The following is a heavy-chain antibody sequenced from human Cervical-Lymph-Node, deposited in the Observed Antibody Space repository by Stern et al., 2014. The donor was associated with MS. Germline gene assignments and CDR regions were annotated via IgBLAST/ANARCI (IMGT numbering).Heavy chain of an antibody. D-gene: IGHD5-24*01. J-gene: IGHJ4*02. CDR1: GFSFSNYW. Sequence: VQLVQSGGGLVQPGGSLRLSCAASGFSFSNYWMHWVRQAPGKGPVWVSRIDSDGSTTGYADSVKGRFTISRDNAKDTLYLQMNSLRAEDTAVYYCATLGWADYWGQGTLVTVSS. V-gene: IGHV3-74*02. CDR3: ATLGWADY. CDR2: IDSDGSTT.